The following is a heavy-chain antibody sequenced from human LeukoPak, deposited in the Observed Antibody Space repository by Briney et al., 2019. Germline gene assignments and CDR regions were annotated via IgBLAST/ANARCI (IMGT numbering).Heavy chain of an antibody. V-gene: IGHV3-49*03. CDR2: IRSKAYGGTT. Sequence: PGRSLRLSCTASGFTFGDYAMSWFRQAPGKGLEWVGFIRSKAYGGTTEYAAPVKGRFTISRDDSKSIAYLQMNSLKTEDTAVYYCTTTVVDPSVHDYWGQGTLVTVSS. J-gene: IGHJ4*02. D-gene: IGHD4-23*01. CDR3: TTTVVDPSVHDY. CDR1: GFTFGDYA.